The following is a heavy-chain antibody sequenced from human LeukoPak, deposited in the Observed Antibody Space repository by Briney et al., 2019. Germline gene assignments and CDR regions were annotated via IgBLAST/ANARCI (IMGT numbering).Heavy chain of an antibody. CDR1: GYTFTSYD. Sequence: ASVTVSCKASGYTFTSYDINWVRQATGQGLEWMGWMNPNSGNTGYAQKFQGRVTMTRNTSISTAYMELSSLRSEDTAVYYCARGRNDYGDYAEDYWGQGTLVTVSP. CDR2: MNPNSGNT. V-gene: IGHV1-8*01. D-gene: IGHD4-17*01. CDR3: ARGRNDYGDYAEDY. J-gene: IGHJ4*02.